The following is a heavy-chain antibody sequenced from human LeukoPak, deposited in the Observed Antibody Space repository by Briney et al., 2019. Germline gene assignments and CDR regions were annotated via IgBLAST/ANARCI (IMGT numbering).Heavy chain of an antibody. CDR1: GFTFDDYA. CDR2: ISWNSGSI. D-gene: IGHD5-24*01. V-gene: IGHV3-9*01. CDR3: ANSRGIQGPGDY. J-gene: IGHJ4*02. Sequence: PGGSLRLSCAASGFTFDDYAMHWVRQAPGKGLEWVSGISWNSGSIGYADSVKGRFTISRDNAKNSLYLQMNSLRAEDTALYYCANSRGIQGPGDYWGQGTLVTVSS.